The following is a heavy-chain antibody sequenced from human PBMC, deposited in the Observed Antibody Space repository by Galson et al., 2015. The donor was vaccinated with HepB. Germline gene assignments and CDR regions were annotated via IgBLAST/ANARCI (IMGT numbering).Heavy chain of an antibody. Sequence: SVKVSCKASGYTFTTYDINWVRQATGQGLEWMGWMNPKGTNTGYARKFQGRVTMTGDTSMDTAYMELSSLTSEDTAVYYCARAVRNQLLSEYWGQGTLVTVSS. CDR1: GYTFTTYD. J-gene: IGHJ4*02. CDR2: MNPKGTNT. CDR3: ARAVRNQLLSEY. V-gene: IGHV1-8*01. D-gene: IGHD1-26*01.